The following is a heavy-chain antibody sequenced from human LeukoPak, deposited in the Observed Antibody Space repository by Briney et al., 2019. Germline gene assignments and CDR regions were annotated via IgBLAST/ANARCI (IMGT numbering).Heavy chain of an antibody. V-gene: IGHV1-24*01. J-gene: IGHJ3*02. CDR1: GYTFTSYG. CDR2: FDPEDGET. Sequence: ASVKVSCKASGYTFTSYGISWVRQAPGKGLEWMGGFDPEDGETIYAQKFQGRVTMTEDTSTDTAYMELSSLRSEDTAVYYCATVELAVDAFDIWGQGTMVTVSS. CDR3: ATVELAVDAFDI.